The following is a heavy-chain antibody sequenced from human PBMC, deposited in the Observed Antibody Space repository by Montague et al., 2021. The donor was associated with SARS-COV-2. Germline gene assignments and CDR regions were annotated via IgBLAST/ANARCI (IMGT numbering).Heavy chain of an antibody. Sequence: PALVKPTQSLTLTCSFSGFSLTTPGVGVGWVRQPPGKALEWLALIYWDGDTRYSPSLRGRLTITKDTSKNRVVLTMTSVDPVDTATYYCARTPYYYDSSGYYYGAFDIWGQGTMVTVSS. J-gene: IGHJ3*02. D-gene: IGHD3-22*01. V-gene: IGHV2-5*02. CDR3: ARTPYYYDSSGYYYGAFDI. CDR1: GFSLTTPGVG. CDR2: IYWDGDT.